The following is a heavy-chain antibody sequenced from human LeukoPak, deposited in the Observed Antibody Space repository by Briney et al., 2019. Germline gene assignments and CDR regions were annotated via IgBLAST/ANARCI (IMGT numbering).Heavy chain of an antibody. CDR3: ARYDPEAVADDY. D-gene: IGHD6-19*01. V-gene: IGHV4-61*01. CDR1: GGSVSSGSYY. Sequence: SETLSLTCTVSGGSVSSGSYYWSWIRQPPGKGLEWIGYIYYSGSTNYNPSLKSRVTISVDTSKNQFSLKLSSVTAADTAVYYFARYDPEAVADDYWGQGTLVTVSS. J-gene: IGHJ4*02. CDR2: IYYSGST.